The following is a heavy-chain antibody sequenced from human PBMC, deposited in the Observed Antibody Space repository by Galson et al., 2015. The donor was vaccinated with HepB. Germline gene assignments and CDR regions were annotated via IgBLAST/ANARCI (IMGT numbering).Heavy chain of an antibody. Sequence: SVKVSCKASGYTFTGYYMHWVRQAPGQGLEWMGRINPNSGGTNYAQKFQGRVTMTRDTSISTAYMELSRLRSDDTAVYYCARVAYDSSGYYYNAYNWFDPWGQGTLVTVSS. J-gene: IGHJ5*02. CDR3: ARVAYDSSGYYYNAYNWFDP. D-gene: IGHD3-22*01. CDR1: GYTFTGYY. V-gene: IGHV1-2*06. CDR2: INPNSGGT.